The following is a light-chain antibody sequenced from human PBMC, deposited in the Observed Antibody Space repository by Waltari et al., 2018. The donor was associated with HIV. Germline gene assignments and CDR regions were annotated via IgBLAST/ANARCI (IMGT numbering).Light chain of an antibody. J-gene: IGKJ1*01. Sequence: VTITCRAGQSISTSLNWYQQKPGKAPKLLIYAASRLQSGVPSRFSGSGSGTDFTLTISSLQPDDFASYYCQQTSSSISWTFGQGTKVDIK. CDR2: AAS. CDR3: QQTSSSISWT. V-gene: IGKV1-39*01. CDR1: QSISTS.